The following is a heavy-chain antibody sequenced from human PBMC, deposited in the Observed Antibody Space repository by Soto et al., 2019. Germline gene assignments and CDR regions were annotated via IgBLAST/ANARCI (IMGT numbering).Heavy chain of an antibody. V-gene: IGHV3-30*18. CDR3: AKDRRVAQITNQLFDY. D-gene: IGHD3-3*01. Sequence: GGSLRLSCAASGFTFSGYGIHWVRQAPGKGLEWVAVISYDGSSKYYADSVKGRFTISRDNSKNTVYLQMNSLRAEDTAVYYCAKDRRVAQITNQLFDYWGQGTLVTVSS. CDR1: GFTFSGYG. CDR2: ISYDGSSK. J-gene: IGHJ4*02.